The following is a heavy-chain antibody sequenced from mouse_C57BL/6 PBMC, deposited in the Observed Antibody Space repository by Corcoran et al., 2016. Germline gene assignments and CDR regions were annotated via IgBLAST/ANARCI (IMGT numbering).Heavy chain of an antibody. J-gene: IGHJ4*01. CDR2: IDPEDGDT. CDR1: GFNIKDYY. Sequence: EVQLQQSGAELVRPGAPVKLSCTASGFNIKDYYMHWVKQRPEQGLEWIGRIDPEDGDTEYAPKFQGKATMTADTSSNTAYLQLSSLTSEDTAVYYCTTDYSKEGYAMDYWGQGTSVTVSS. D-gene: IGHD2-5*01. CDR3: TTDYSKEGYAMDY. V-gene: IGHV14-1*01.